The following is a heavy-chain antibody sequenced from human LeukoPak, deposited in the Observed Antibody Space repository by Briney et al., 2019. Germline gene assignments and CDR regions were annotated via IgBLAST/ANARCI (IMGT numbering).Heavy chain of an antibody. J-gene: IGHJ4*02. CDR2: INEDGSEK. CDR1: GFTFSNYY. D-gene: IGHD2/OR15-2a*01. V-gene: IGHV3-7*01. CDR3: ARGFYPSMVQYYFDY. Sequence: GRSLRLSCAASGFTFSNYYVSWVRQAPGKGLEWVANINEDGSEKYYVDSLKGRFTISRDNAKSSLYLQMNSLRTEDTAVYYCARGFYPSMVQYYFDYWGQGTLVTVSS.